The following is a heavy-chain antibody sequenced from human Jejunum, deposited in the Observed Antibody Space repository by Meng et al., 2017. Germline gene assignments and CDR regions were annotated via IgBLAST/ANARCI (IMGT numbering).Heavy chain of an antibody. Sequence: QVQLVQSEAEVKKPGASVKVSCKASGYTFINNALHWMRQAPGQNLEWVGWINAGIGDTKYSQNLQGRVTITRDTSASTTYMELRSLKSEDTATYYCARDRGATYSFDYWGQGTLVTVSS. V-gene: IGHV1-3*01. CDR1: GYTFINNA. J-gene: IGHJ4*02. CDR3: ARDRGATYSFDY. CDR2: INAGIGDT. D-gene: IGHD1-26*01.